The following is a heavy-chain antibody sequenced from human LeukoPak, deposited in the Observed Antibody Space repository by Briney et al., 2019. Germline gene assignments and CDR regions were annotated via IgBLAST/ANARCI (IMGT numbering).Heavy chain of an antibody. CDR1: GYTFTSYG. D-gene: IGHD6-13*01. CDR2: ISAYNGNT. J-gene: IGHJ4*02. V-gene: IGHV1-18*01. CDR3: ARATPGYSSSWYADY. Sequence: SVKVSCKASGYTFTSYGISWVRQAPGQGLEWMGWISAYNGNTNYAQKLQGRVTMTTDTSTSTAYMELRSLRSDDTAVYYCARATPGYSSSWYADYWGQGTLVTVSS.